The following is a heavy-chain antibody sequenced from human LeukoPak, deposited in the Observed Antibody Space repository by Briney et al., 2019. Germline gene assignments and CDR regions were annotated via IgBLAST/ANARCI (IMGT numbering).Heavy chain of an antibody. CDR3: ARGLLTFGGVIGGPQALEYFQQ. Sequence: ASVKVSCKASGYTLTNYGISWVRQAPGQGLEWMGWSSPYNGKTNYAQKLQGRVTMTTGTSTSTAYMELRSLRSDDTAMYYCARGLLTFGGVIGGPQALEYFQQWGQGTLVTVSS. CDR2: SSPYNGKT. CDR1: GYTLTNYG. V-gene: IGHV1-18*01. J-gene: IGHJ1*01. D-gene: IGHD3-16*02.